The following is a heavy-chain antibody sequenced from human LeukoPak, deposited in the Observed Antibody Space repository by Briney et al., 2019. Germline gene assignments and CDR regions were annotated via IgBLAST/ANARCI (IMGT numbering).Heavy chain of an antibody. D-gene: IGHD1-26*01. CDR1: GGSISSYY. J-gene: IGHJ4*02. V-gene: IGHV4-59*01. Sequence: SETLSLTCTVSGGSISSYYWSWIRQPPGKGLKCIGYIYYSGSTTYNPSLKSRVTISVDTSKNQFSLKLSSVTAADTAVYYCARGSQIRGYFDYWGQGTLVTVSS. CDR3: ARGSQIRGYFDY. CDR2: IYYSGST.